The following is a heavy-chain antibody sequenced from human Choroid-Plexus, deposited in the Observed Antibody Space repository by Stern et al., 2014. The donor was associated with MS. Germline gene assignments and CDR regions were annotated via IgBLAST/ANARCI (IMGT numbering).Heavy chain of an antibody. D-gene: IGHD2/OR15-2a*01. J-gene: IGHJ5*02. Sequence: QVQLVESGGGVVQPGRPLRLSCVASGFTLGSCAMHWVRQAPGKGLEWVAGVRNDGMNKYYADSVKGLVTISRVNSQNTLYMQMSSLRPEDTAVYYCAKDRQYLTYFFDHWGQGSLVTVSS. CDR3: AKDRQYLTYFFDH. V-gene: IGHV3-30*18. CDR1: GFTLGSCA. CDR2: VRNDGMNK.